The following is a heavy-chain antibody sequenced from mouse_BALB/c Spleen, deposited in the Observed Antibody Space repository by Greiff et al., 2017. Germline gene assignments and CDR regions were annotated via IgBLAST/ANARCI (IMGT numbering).Heavy chain of an antibody. CDR3: ARDSSGLY. J-gene: IGHJ3*01. CDR2: ISDGGSYT. CDR1: GFTFSDYY. Sequence: DVQLQESGGGLVKPGGSLKLSCAASGFTFSDYYMYWVRQTPEKRLEWVATISDGGSYTYYPDSVKGRFTISRDNAKNNLYLQMSSLKSEDTAMYYCARDSSGLYWGQGTLVTVSA. D-gene: IGHD3-1*01. V-gene: IGHV5-4*02.